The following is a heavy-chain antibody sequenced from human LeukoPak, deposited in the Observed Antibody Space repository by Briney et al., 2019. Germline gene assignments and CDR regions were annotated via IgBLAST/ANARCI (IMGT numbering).Heavy chain of an antibody. CDR2: IIPILGIA. D-gene: IGHD5-12*01. CDR1: GGTFSSYA. J-gene: IGHJ4*02. V-gene: IGHV1-69*04. Sequence: ASVKVSCKASGGTFSSYAISWVRQAPGQGLEWMGRIIPILGIANYAQKFQGRVTITADKSTSTAYMELSSLRSEDTAVYYCATGGYSGYERDSDYWGQGTLVTVSS. CDR3: ATGGYSGYERDSDY.